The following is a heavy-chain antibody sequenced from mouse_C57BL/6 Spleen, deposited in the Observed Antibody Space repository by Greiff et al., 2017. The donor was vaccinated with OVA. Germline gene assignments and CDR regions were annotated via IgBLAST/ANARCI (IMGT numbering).Heavy chain of an antibody. Sequence: EVQLHQSGPELVKPGASVKIPCKASGYTFTDYNMDWVKQSHGKSLEWIGDINPNNGGTIYNQKFKGKATLTVDKSSSTAYMELRSLTSEDTAVYYCARRLRRYYAMDYWGQGTSGTVSS. CDR1: GYTFTDYN. D-gene: IGHD2-4*01. J-gene: IGHJ4*01. CDR3: ARRLRRYYAMDY. CDR2: INPNNGGT. V-gene: IGHV1-18*01.